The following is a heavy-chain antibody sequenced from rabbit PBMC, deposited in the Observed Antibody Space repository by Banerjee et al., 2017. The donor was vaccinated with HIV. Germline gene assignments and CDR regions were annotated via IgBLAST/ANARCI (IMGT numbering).Heavy chain of an antibody. D-gene: IGHD1-1*01. V-gene: IGHV1S45*01. CDR1: GFSFSSSYW. CDR3: ARWGSGWSLSL. Sequence: QQQLVESGGGLVKPEGSLTLTCTASGFSFSSSYWICWVRQAPGKGLEWIACIYNDDGSTYYASWAKGRFTISKTSSTTVTLQMTSLTAADTATHFCARWGSGWSLSLWGQGTLVTVS. J-gene: IGHJ3*01. CDR2: IYNDDGST.